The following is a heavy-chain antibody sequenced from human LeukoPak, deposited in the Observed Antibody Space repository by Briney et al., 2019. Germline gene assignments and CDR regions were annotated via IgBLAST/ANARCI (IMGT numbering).Heavy chain of an antibody. CDR1: GFTFSSYS. CDR3: ARGSRGAFDI. D-gene: IGHD3-10*01. Sequence: PGGSLRLSCAASGFTFSSYSMNWVRQAPGRGLECVSSISSSSSYIYYADSVKGRFTISRDNAKNSLYLQMNSLRAEDTAVYYCARGSRGAFDIWGQGTMVTVSS. V-gene: IGHV3-21*01. J-gene: IGHJ3*02. CDR2: ISSSSSYI.